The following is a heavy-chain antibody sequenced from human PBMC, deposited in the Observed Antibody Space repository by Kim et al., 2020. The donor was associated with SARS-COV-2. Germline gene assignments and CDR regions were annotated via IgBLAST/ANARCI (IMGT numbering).Heavy chain of an antibody. V-gene: IGHV4-59*13. J-gene: IGHJ6*02. CDR2: IYYSGST. Sequence: SETLSLTCTVSGGSISSYYWSWIRQPPGKGLEWIGYIYYSGSTNYNPSLKSRVTISVDTSKNQFSLKLSSVTAADTAVYYCARDRGYYGDEGSGYYYGMDVWGQGTTVTVSS. CDR3: ARDRGYYGDEGSGYYYGMDV. D-gene: IGHD4-17*01. CDR1: GGSISSYY.